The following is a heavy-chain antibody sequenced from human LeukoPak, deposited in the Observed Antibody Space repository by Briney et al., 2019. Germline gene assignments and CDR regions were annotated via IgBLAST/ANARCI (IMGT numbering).Heavy chain of an antibody. CDR3: ARATVDGGRAFDI. CDR2: INSVGSST. J-gene: IGHJ3*02. CDR1: AFTFTNYW. V-gene: IGHV3-74*01. D-gene: IGHD2-15*01. Sequence: PGGSLRLSCAASAFTFTNYWMHWVRHAPGKGLVWVSRINSVGSSTNYEDSVKGRFTTSRDNAKNTLYLQMNSLRAEDTAVYYCARATVDGGRAFDIWGQGTMVTVSS.